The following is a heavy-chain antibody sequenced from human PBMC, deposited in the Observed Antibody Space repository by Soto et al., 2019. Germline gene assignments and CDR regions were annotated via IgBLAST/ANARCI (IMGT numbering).Heavy chain of an antibody. CDR2: IYHSGST. D-gene: IGHD3-16*01. CDR3: ARGGGYTFDY. V-gene: IGHV4-30-2*01. Sequence: QLQLQESGSGLVKPSQTLSLTCAVSGGSISSGGYSWSWIRQPPGKGLEWIGYIYHSGSTYYNPSLKGRVTISVDRAKNPFSLKLGSVTAADTGVYFWARGGGYTFDYWGQGTLVTVSS. J-gene: IGHJ4*02. CDR1: GGSISSGGYS.